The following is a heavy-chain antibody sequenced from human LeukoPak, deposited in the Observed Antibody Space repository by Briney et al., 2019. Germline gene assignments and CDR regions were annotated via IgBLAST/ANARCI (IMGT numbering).Heavy chain of an antibody. J-gene: IGHJ2*01. D-gene: IGHD3-10*01. CDR3: ARDFDPDSGRYWFFDL. V-gene: IGHV4-34*01. CDR1: GGSSSNYY. Sequence: SETLSLTCAVYGGSSSNYYWNWIRQSPEKGLEWIGEISQSGSTKYSPSLKSRVTISRDTSKNQFSLRLNSVTAADTAVYYCARDFDPDSGRYWFFDLWGRGSLVTVSS. CDR2: ISQSGST.